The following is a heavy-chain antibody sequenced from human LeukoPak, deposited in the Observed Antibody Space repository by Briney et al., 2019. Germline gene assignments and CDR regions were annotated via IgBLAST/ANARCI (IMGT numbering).Heavy chain of an antibody. CDR2: ISYDGSTK. Sequence: GGSLRLSCAASGFTFTNYPIHWVRQAPGKGLEWVTVISYDGSTKYYADSVKGRFSISRDNAKNSLYLQMNSLRTEDTALYYCAKDIWFGELLGAFHIWGQGTMVTVSS. D-gene: IGHD3-10*01. CDR3: AKDIWFGELLGAFHI. CDR1: GFTFTNYP. J-gene: IGHJ3*02. V-gene: IGHV3-30*04.